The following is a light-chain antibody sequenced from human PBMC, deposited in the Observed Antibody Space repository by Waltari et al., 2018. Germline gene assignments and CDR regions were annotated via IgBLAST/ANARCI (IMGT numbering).Light chain of an antibody. CDR1: QDIKNY. Sequence: DIQMNQVPSPLSGSVGDRVPNTCQASQDIKNYLTWYQQKLGKAPKFLIYEASTLETGVPSRFSGSGSGTDFTLTISSLQPEDIATYFCQQYDTFPLTFGGGTKVEIK. CDR3: QQYDTFPLT. V-gene: IGKV1-33*01. CDR2: EAS. J-gene: IGKJ4*01.